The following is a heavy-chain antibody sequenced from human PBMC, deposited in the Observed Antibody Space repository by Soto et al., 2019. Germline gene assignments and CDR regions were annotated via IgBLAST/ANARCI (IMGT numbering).Heavy chain of an antibody. D-gene: IGHD5-12*01. J-gene: IGHJ4*02. CDR1: GFTFSSYA. CDR3: AKDLMGSWLRHNYPEYFGY. V-gene: IGHV3-23*01. CDR2: ISGRGGST. Sequence: GGSLRLSCAASGFTFSSYAMSWFRQAPGKGMEWVSAISGRGGSTYYADSVKGRFTISRDNSKNSLYLQINSLRAEDTAVYYCAKDLMGSWLRHNYPEYFGYWGQGTLVTVSS.